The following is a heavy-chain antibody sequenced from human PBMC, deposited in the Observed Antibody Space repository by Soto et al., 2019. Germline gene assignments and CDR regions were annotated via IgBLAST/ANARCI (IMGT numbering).Heavy chain of an antibody. V-gene: IGHV4-4*07. CDR2: IYATGTT. D-gene: IGHD1-1*01. CDR3: VRDGTKTLRDWFDP. Sequence: SETLSLTCTVSGASISGFYWSWIRKSAGKGLEWIGRIYATGTTDYNPSLKSRVMMSVDTSKKQFSLKLRSVTAADTAVCYCVRDGTKTLRDWFDPWGQGISVTVSS. J-gene: IGHJ5*02. CDR1: GASISGFY.